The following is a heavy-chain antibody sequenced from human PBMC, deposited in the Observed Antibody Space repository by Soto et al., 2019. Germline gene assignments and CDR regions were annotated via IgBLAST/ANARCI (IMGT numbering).Heavy chain of an antibody. Sequence: ITLKESGPTLVKPTQTLTLTCTFSGFSLSTSGVGVGWIRQPPGKALEWLALIYLDDDKRYSPSLKSRLSITKDTSKKQVVLTMTNMDPVDTATYYCAHIRRGGRLDYWGQGTLVTVSS. V-gene: IGHV2-5*02. CDR1: GFSLSTSGVG. D-gene: IGHD2-15*01. CDR3: AHIRRGGRLDY. CDR2: IYLDDDK. J-gene: IGHJ4*02.